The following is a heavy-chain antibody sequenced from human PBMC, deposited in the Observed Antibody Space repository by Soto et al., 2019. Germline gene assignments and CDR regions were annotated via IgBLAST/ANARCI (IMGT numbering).Heavy chain of an antibody. V-gene: IGHV4-59*01. J-gene: IGHJ4*02. CDR3: ARDTRSGGSCFDY. CDR2: IYYSGST. CDR1: GGSISSYY. D-gene: IGHD2-15*01. Sequence: SETLSLTCTVAGGSISSYYWSWIRQPPGKGLEWIGYIYYSGSTNYNPSLKSRVTISVDTSKNQFSLKLSSVTAADTAVYYCARDTRSGGSCFDYWGQGTLVTVSS.